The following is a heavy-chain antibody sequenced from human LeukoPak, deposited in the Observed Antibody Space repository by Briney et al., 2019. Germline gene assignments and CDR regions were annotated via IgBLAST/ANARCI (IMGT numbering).Heavy chain of an antibody. J-gene: IGHJ4*02. CDR1: GGTFSSYA. D-gene: IGHD2-8*01. CDR3: ARELWGLMVYATQYYFDY. Sequence: SVKVSCQASGGTFSSYAISWVRQAPGQGLEWMGRIIPIFGTANYAQKFQGRVTITADKSTSTAYMELSSLRSEDTAVYYCARELWGLMVYATQYYFDYWGQGTLVTVSS. V-gene: IGHV1-69*06. CDR2: IIPIFGTA.